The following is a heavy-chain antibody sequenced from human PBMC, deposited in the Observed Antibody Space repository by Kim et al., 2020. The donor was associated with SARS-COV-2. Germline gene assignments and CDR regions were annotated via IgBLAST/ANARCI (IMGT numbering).Heavy chain of an antibody. D-gene: IGHD6-25*01. V-gene: IGHV3-9*01. CDR2: SI. J-gene: IGHJ5*02. Sequence: SIGYADSVKGRFTISRDNAKNSLYLQMNSLRAEDTALYYCAKGSKAAGPWGQGTLVTVSS. CDR3: AKGSKAAGP.